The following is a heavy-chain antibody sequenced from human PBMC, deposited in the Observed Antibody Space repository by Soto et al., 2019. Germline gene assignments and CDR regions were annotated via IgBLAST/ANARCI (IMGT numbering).Heavy chain of an antibody. CDR1: GFTFSSYA. J-gene: IGHJ4*02. CDR2: ISGSGGST. D-gene: IGHD6-13*01. CDR3: AKGTGGSSWYTPSSFDY. Sequence: GGSLRLSCAASGFTFSSYAMSWVRQAPGKGLEWVSAISGSGGSTYYADSVKGRFTISRDNSKNTLYLQMNSLRAEDTAVYYCAKGTGGSSWYTPSSFDYWGQGTLVTGSS. V-gene: IGHV3-23*01.